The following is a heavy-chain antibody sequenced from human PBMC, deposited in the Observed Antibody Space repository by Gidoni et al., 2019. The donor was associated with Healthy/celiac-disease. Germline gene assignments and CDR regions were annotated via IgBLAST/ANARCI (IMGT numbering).Heavy chain of an antibody. CDR1: GGPISSYY. J-gene: IGHJ5*02. CDR2: IYYSGST. D-gene: IGHD3-22*01. V-gene: IGHV4-59*08. Sequence: QVQLQESGPGLVKPSETLSLTCTVSGGPISSYYWSWIRQPPGKGLEWIGYIYYSGSTNYNPSLKSRVTISVDTSKNQFSLKLSSVTAADTAVYYCARLVRGYYDSSGYYYDWFDPWGQGTLVTVSS. CDR3: ARLVRGYYDSSGYYYDWFDP.